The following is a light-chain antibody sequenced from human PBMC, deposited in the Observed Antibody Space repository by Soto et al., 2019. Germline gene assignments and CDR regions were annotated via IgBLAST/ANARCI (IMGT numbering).Light chain of an antibody. CDR2: LGS. CDR1: QSLLHSNGYNY. Sequence: DIVMTHSPLSLPVTPGEPASISCRSSQSLLHSNGYNYLDWYLQEPGQSPQLLIYLGSNRASGVPDRFSGSGSGTDFTLKISRVEAEDVGVYYCMQPLQSWTFGQGTKVDIK. CDR3: MQPLQSWT. V-gene: IGKV2-28*01. J-gene: IGKJ1*01.